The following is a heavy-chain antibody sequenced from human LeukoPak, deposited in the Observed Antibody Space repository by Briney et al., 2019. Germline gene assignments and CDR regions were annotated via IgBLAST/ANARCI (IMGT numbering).Heavy chain of an antibody. V-gene: IGHV4-4*02. CDR2: INHSGST. Sequence: SETLSLTCAVSGGSISSSNWWSWVRQPPGKGLEWIGEINHSGSTNYNPSLKSRVTISVDTSKNQFSLKLSSVTAADTAVYYCARRANTAPPYYFDYWGQGTLVTVSS. CDR1: GGSISSSNW. CDR3: ARRANTAPPYYFDY. D-gene: IGHD5-18*01. J-gene: IGHJ4*02.